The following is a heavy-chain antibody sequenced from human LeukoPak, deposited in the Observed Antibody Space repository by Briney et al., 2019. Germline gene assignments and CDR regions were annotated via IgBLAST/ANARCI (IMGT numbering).Heavy chain of an antibody. CDR2: IYYSGTT. V-gene: IGHV4-39*01. D-gene: IGHD3-10*01. CDR1: GGSISSSSYY. Sequence: SETLSLTCTVSGGSISSSSYYWGWVRQPPGKGLEWIGSIYYSGTTYYNPSLKSRVTISVDTSKNQFSLKLRSVTATDTAVYYCARLRYASGCYSVFDYWGQGTLVTVSS. CDR3: ARLRYASGCYSVFDY. J-gene: IGHJ4*02.